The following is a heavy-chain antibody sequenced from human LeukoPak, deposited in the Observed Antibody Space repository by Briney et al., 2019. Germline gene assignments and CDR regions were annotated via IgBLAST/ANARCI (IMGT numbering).Heavy chain of an antibody. CDR3: ARGNLDTAGSFDY. V-gene: IGHV4-59*01. Sequence: SETLSLTCTVSGGSISSYYWSWIRQPPGKGLXXXGYIYYSGSTNYNPSLKSRVTISVDTSKNQFSLKLSSVTAADTAVYYCARGNLDTAGSFDYWGQGTLVTVSS. J-gene: IGHJ4*02. CDR2: IYYSGST. D-gene: IGHD5-18*01. CDR1: GGSISSYY.